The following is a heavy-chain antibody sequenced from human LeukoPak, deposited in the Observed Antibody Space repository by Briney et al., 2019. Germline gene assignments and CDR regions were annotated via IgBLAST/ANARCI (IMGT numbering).Heavy chain of an antibody. CDR2: IYYSGST. D-gene: IGHD6-13*01. J-gene: IGHJ5*02. CDR1: GGSISSYY. V-gene: IGHV4-59*01. Sequence: SETLSLTCTVSGGSISSYYWSWIRQPPGKGLEWIGYIYYSGSTNYNPSLKSRVTISVDTSKSQFSLKLSSVTAADTAVYYCASSRTAAGIWFDPWGQGTLVTVSS. CDR3: ASSRTAAGIWFDP.